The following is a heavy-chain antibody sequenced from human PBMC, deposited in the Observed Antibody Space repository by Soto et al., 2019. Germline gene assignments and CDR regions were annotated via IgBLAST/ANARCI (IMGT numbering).Heavy chain of an antibody. CDR1: GGLFSRYP. D-gene: IGHD3-22*01. J-gene: IGHJ4*02. CDR2: IIPVCQTA. Sequence: QEQLVQSGAEVKKPGSSVKVSCKASGGLFSRYPISWVRQVPGQGLEWMGGIIPVCQTAYYTQRFQGRVTITADESTNTAYMELSSLRSEDTAIYYCARGGSGYTWFNEFWGQGTLVTVSS. CDR3: ARGGSGYTWFNEF. V-gene: IGHV1-69*01.